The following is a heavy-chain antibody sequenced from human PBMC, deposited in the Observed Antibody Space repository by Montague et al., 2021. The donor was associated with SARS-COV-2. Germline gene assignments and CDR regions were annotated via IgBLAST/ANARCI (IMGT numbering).Heavy chain of an antibody. Sequence: SLRLSCAASGFTFSSYAMHWVRQAPGKGLEWVAVISYDGGNKYYADSVKGRFTISRDNSKNTLYLQMNSLRAEDTAVYYCARGYDILTGYLYFDYWGQGTLVTVSS. V-gene: IGHV3-30-3*01. CDR1: GFTFSSYA. CDR2: ISYDGGNK. J-gene: IGHJ4*02. D-gene: IGHD3-9*01. CDR3: ARGYDILTGYLYFDY.